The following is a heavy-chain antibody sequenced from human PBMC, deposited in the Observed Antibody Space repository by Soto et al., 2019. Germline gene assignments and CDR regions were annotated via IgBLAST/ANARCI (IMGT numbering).Heavy chain of an antibody. J-gene: IGHJ6*02. CDR3: ARVFSVAGATYYYYYGMDV. V-gene: IGHV1-69*01. D-gene: IGHD6-19*01. CDR1: GGTFSSYA. Sequence: QVQLVQSGAEVKKPGSSVKVSCKASGGTFSSYAISWVRQAPGQGLEWMGGIIPIFGTPNYAQKFQGRVTITADESTSTAYMELSSLRSEDTAVYYCARVFSVAGATYYYYYGMDVWGQGTTVTVSS. CDR2: IIPIFGTP.